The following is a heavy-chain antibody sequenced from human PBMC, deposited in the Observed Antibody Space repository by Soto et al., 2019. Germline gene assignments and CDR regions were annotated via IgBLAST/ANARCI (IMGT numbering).Heavy chain of an antibody. D-gene: IGHD1-1*01. Sequence: VPVSYKGCGWWFPNHSMHLVRQAPGQRLEWMGWINAGNGNTKYSQKYQGRVTITGDTYASTAYMELSSLRAEDTAVYYCARVGAATGHYYFDYWGQGTLVTVSS. CDR1: GWWFPNHS. CDR2: INAGNGNT. CDR3: ARVGAATGHYYFDY. J-gene: IGHJ4*02. V-gene: IGHV1-3*01.